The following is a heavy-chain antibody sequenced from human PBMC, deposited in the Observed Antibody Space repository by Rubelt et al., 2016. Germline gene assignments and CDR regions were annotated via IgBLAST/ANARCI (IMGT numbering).Heavy chain of an antibody. J-gene: IGHJ4*02. D-gene: IGHD6-13*01. CDR1: GFTFSSFA. CDR2: ITGSGVTK. V-gene: IGHV3-23*01. CDR3: ARNGYSSSWYRN. Sequence: GGGSAQTGGSLRLSCAGSGFTFSSFAMSWVRQAPGKGLEWVARITGSGVTKDYADSVRGRFTISRDNSKNSLDLQMSSLRAEDTAVYYCARNGYSSSWYRNWGLGTLVTVSS.